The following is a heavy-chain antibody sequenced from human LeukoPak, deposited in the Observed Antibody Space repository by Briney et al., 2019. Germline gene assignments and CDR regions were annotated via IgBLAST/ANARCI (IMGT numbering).Heavy chain of an antibody. CDR1: GFTFSSYG. D-gene: IGHD2-15*01. V-gene: IGHV3-23*01. CDR3: AKDSQGGSGYFDY. Sequence: GGSLRLSCAASGFTFSSYGMSWVRQAPGKGLEWVSAISGSGGSTYYADSVKGRFTISRDNSKNTLYLQMNSLRAEDTAVYYCAKDSQGGSGYFDYWGQGTLVTVSS. CDR2: ISGSGGST. J-gene: IGHJ4*02.